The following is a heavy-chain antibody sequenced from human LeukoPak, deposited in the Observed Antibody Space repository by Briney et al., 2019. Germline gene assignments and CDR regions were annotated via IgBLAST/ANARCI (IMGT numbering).Heavy chain of an antibody. Sequence: PGGSLRLSCAASGFTFRSHAMHWVRQAPGKGLEWVALIWFDGSDKYYADSVKGRFTISRDNTKNTLYLQMNSLRAEDTAVYYCAKDITADYFYYWGQGTPGTGSP. V-gene: IGHV3-33*06. CDR2: IWFDGSDK. D-gene: IGHD3-3*01. J-gene: IGHJ4*03. CDR1: GFTFRSHA. CDR3: AKDITADYFYY.